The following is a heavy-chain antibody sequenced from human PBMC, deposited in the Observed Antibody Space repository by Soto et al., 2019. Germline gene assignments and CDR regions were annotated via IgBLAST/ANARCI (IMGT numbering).Heavy chain of an antibody. CDR1: GGSISSSSYY. CDR2: IYYSGST. D-gene: IGHD3-22*01. V-gene: IGHV4-39*01. CDR3: ARHGEGESPPDYYDSSGYYYRHFDY. Sequence: SETLSLTCTVSGGSISSSSYYWGWIRQPPGKGLEWIGSIYYSGSTYYNPSLKSRVTISVDTSKNQFSLKLGSVTAADTAVYYCARHGEGESPPDYYDSSGYYYRHFDYWGQGTLVTVSS. J-gene: IGHJ4*02.